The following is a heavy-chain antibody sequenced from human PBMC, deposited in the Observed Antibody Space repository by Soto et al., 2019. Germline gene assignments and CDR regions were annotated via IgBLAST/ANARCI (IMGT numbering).Heavy chain of an antibody. D-gene: IGHD5-18*01. V-gene: IGHV5-51*01. CDR2: IYPGDSDT. CDR1: GYSFSNYW. Sequence: GESLKISCKGSGYSFSNYWIGWVRQMPGKGLEWMGIIYPGDSDTRYSPSFQGQVTISAVKSSSTAHLQWSSLKASDTALYYCARQNSYGYYYYGLDVWGQGTTVTVSS. J-gene: IGHJ6*02. CDR3: ARQNSYGYYYYGLDV.